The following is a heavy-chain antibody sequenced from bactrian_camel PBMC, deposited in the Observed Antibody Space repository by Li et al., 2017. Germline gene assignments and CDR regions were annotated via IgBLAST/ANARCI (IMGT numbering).Heavy chain of an antibody. CDR3: VKGGLSRGGSWPD. V-gene: IGHV3S40*01. Sequence: DVQLVESGGGLVQPGGSLRLSCTASAFIFSSYDMNWVRQAPGKGLEWVSWINRGGGSPSVADSMKGRFTISRDNAKNTVYLQMNNLKPEDTAVYYCVKGGLSRGGSWPDWGQGTQVTVS. D-gene: IGHD6*01. CDR2: INRGGGSP. J-gene: IGHJ4*01. CDR1: AFIFSSYD.